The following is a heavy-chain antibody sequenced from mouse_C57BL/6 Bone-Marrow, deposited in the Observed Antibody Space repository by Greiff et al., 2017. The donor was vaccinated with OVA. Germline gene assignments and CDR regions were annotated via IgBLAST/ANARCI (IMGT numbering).Heavy chain of an antibody. CDR1: GYTFTSYG. D-gene: IGHD2-5*01. CDR3: ARRRAYSNYAAY. J-gene: IGHJ3*01. CDR2: IYPRSGNT. Sequence: VQLQQSGAELARPGASVKLSCKASGYTFTSYGISWVKQRTGQGLEWIGEIYPRSGNTYYNEKFKGKATLTADKSSSTAYMELRSLTSEDSAVDFCARRRAYSNYAAYWGQVTLVTVSA. V-gene: IGHV1-81*01.